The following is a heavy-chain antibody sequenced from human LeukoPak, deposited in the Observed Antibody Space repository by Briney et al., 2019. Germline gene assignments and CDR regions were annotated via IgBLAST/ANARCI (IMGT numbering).Heavy chain of an antibody. J-gene: IGHJ3*02. Sequence: SETLSLTCAVYGGSFSGYYWSWIRQPPGKGLEWIGEINHSGSTNYNPSLQSRVTISVDRSKNHFSLKLTSVTAADTAVYYCVRETATYYYDSTGYYRQTEAFDIWGQGTMVTVSS. CDR1: GGSFSGYY. CDR3: VRETATYYYDSTGYYRQTEAFDI. CDR2: INHSGST. D-gene: IGHD3-22*01. V-gene: IGHV4-34*01.